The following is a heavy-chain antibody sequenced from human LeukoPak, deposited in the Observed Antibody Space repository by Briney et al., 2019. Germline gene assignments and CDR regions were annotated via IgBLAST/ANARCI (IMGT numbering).Heavy chain of an antibody. V-gene: IGHV1-18*01. D-gene: IGHD3-10*01. CDR3: ARVRYYYGSGSYLP. CDR2: ISAYNGNT. J-gene: IGHJ5*02. Sequence: GASVKVSCKASGYTFTSYGISWVRRAPGQGLEWMGWISAYNGNTNYAQKLQGRVTMTTDTSTSTAYMELRSLRSDDTAVYYCARVRYYYGSGSYLPWGQGTLVTVSS. CDR1: GYTFTSYG.